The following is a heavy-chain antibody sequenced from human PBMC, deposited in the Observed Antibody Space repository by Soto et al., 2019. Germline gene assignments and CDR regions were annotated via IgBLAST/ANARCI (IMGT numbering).Heavy chain of an antibody. CDR3: ARGRGYSDGIDY. Sequence: QVPLVQSGAEVKKPGASVKVSCKASGYTFTSLDINWVRQATGQGLEWMGWMNPNSGSTGSAQKFQGRVAMTRDTSINTAYMELSSLRSDDTAVYYCARGRGYSDGIDYWGQGTLVTVSS. V-gene: IGHV1-8*01. CDR2: MNPNSGST. D-gene: IGHD2-15*01. J-gene: IGHJ4*02. CDR1: GYTFTSLD.